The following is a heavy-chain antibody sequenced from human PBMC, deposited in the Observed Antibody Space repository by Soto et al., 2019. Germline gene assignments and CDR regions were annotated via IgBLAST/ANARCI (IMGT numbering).Heavy chain of an antibody. CDR3: AREEGISDWRAFDY. CDR1: GYTFTDYG. V-gene: IGHV1-18*04. J-gene: IGHJ4*02. Sequence: QVQLVQSGAEVKKPGASVKVSCKASGYTFTDYGISWVRQAPGQGLEWMGWISTYNGNTIYAQKIQGRVTMTTDTSTSTAYVELRSLRSDDTAVYYCAREEGISDWRAFDYWGQGTLVTVSS. CDR2: ISTYNGNT. D-gene: IGHD6-19*01.